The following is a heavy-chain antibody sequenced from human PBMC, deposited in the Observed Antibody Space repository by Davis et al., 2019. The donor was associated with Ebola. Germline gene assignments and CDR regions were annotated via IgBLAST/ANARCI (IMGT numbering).Heavy chain of an antibody. CDR2: ISGFSSTI. CDR3: AKAIVELPAGMVDSATDF. J-gene: IGHJ4*02. CDR1: GFTFSGYS. Sequence: PGGSLRLSCVASGFTFSGYSMNWVRQAPGKGLEWLAYISGFSSTIRYADSVKGRFTTSRDNAKNSVYLQINSLRAEDTAVYYCAKAIVELPAGMVDSATDFWGQGTLVTVSS. D-gene: IGHD2-2*01. V-gene: IGHV3-48*04.